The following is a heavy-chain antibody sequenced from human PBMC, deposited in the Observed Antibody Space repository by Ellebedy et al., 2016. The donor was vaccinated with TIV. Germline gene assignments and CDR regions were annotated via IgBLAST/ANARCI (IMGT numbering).Heavy chain of an antibody. D-gene: IGHD6-19*01. J-gene: IGHJ4*02. V-gene: IGHV4-31*03. CDR3: ARLSIAVAGTRVDY. CDR2: IYYSGST. CDR1: GGSISSGGYY. Sequence: MPSETLSLTCTVSGGSISSGGYYWSWIRQHPGKGLEWIGYIYYSGSTYYNPSLKSRVTISVDTSKNQFSLQLSSVTAADTAVYYCARLSIAVAGTRVDYWGQGTLVTVSS.